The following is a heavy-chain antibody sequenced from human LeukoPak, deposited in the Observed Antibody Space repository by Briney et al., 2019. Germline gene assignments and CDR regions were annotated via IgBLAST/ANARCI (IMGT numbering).Heavy chain of an antibody. J-gene: IGHJ5*02. CDR3: ARDQAVISHWFDP. V-gene: IGHV4-39*02. Sequence: SETLSLTCTVSGGSIRSSYYYWGWIRQPPGKGLEWIGSIYDSGSTYYNPSLKSRVTISVDTSKNQFSLKLNSVTAADTAVYYCARDQAVISHWFDPWGQGTLVTVSS. CDR2: IYDSGST. CDR1: GGSIRSSYYY. D-gene: IGHD2/OR15-2a*01.